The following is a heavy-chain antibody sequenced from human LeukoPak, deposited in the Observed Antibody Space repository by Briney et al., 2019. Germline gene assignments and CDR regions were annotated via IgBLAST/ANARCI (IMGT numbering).Heavy chain of an antibody. CDR2: INHSGST. V-gene: IGHV4-34*01. CDR1: GGSFSPYY. CDR3: ARGGFYCGGDCYVDY. J-gene: IGHJ4*02. D-gene: IGHD2-21*02. Sequence: SEPLSLTCAVYGGSFSPYYWSWIRQPPGKGLEWIGEINHSGSTNYNPSLKSRVAISVDTSKNQFSLRLSSVTAADTAVYYCARGGFYCGGDCYVDYWGQGTLVTVSS.